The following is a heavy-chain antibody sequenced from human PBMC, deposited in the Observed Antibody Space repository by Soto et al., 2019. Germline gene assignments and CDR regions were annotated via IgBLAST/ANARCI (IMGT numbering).Heavy chain of an antibody. CDR3: AKLLHNSYYNVMDV. CDR2: IGPSGNT. J-gene: IGHJ6*02. V-gene: IGHV3-23*01. CDR1: GFTFSNSG. Sequence: EVQLLESGGDLVQPGGSLRLVCAASGFTFSNSGMRWVRQAPGQGLEWVSSIGPSGNTYYSDAVKGRFTISRDISKNTLFLQMDSLRAEDTGTYYCAKLLHNSYYNVMDVWGQGTRVSVSS.